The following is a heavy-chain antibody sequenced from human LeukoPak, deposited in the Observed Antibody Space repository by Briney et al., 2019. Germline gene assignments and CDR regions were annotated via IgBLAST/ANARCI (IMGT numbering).Heavy chain of an antibody. V-gene: IGHV3-33*06. D-gene: IGHD4-11*01. J-gene: IGHJ4*02. Sequence: PGGSLRLSCAASGFTYSHYGMHWVRQAPGKGLEWVAVIWSDATEKYYGDAVTGRFTISRDNSRNTLYLQMNSLRVEDTAVYYCAKDAQRGFDYSNSLEYWGQGTLVTVSS. CDR2: IWSDATEK. CDR3: AKDAQRGFDYSNSLEY. CDR1: GFTYSHYG.